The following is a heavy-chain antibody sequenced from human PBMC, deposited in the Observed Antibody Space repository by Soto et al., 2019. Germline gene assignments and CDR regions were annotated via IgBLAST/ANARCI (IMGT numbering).Heavy chain of an antibody. Sequence: PGGSLRLSCAASGFTFSNYNMNWVRQAPGKGLEWVSYIRNTGSPIYYADSVKGRFTISRDNAKNSLYLQMNSLRAEDTAVYYCARDHITSGSLVDYWGQGTLVTVSS. J-gene: IGHJ4*02. V-gene: IGHV3-48*04. CDR2: IRNTGSPI. CDR3: ARDHITSGSLVDY. D-gene: IGHD3-22*01. CDR1: GFTFSNYN.